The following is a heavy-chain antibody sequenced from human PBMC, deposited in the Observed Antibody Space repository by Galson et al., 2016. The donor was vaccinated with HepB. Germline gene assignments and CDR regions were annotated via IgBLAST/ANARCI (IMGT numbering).Heavy chain of an antibody. V-gene: IGHV4-39*07. CDR1: GGSVSDYSYY. J-gene: IGHJ4*02. CDR2: IYYRGNT. CDR3: VRERRYSSSYIDFDH. D-gene: IGHD3-22*01. Sequence: SETLSLTCSVSGGSVSDYSYYWGWIRQSPGKGLEWLGTIYYRGNTYYNPTLKSRLTVSIETSNNQFSLWLSSVTAADTAVYFCVRERRYSSSYIDFDHWGRGTRVTVSS.